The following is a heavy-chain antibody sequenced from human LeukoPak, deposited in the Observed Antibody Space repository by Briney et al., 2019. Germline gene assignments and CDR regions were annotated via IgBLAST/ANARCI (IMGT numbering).Heavy chain of an antibody. CDR3: ASDRSTAGYASISPKTAFDI. Sequence: GGSLRLSCAASGFTFSDYYMSWIRQAPGKGLEWVSYISSSGSTIYYADSVKGRFTISRDNAKNSLYLQMNSLRAEDTAVYYCASDRSTAGYASISPKTAFDIWGQGTMVTVSS. CDR2: ISSSGSTI. V-gene: IGHV3-11*01. D-gene: IGHD5-12*01. CDR1: GFTFSDYY. J-gene: IGHJ3*02.